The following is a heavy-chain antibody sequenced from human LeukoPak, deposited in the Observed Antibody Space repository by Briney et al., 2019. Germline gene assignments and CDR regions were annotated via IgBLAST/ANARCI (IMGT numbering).Heavy chain of an antibody. Sequence: PSETLSLTCTVSGGSISSGDYYWSWIRQPPGKGLEWIGYIYYSGSTYYNPSLKSRVTISVDTSKNQFSLKLSSVTAADTAVYYCARIIFCSSTSCCGYYFDYWGQGTLVTVSS. CDR2: IYYSGST. J-gene: IGHJ4*02. CDR3: ARIIFCSSTSCCGYYFDY. D-gene: IGHD2-2*01. V-gene: IGHV4-30-4*08. CDR1: GGSISSGDYY.